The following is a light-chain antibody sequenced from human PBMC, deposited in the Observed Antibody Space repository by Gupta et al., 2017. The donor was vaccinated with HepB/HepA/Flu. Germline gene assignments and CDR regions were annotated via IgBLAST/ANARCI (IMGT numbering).Light chain of an antibody. CDR2: GAS. J-gene: IGKJ4*01. V-gene: IGKV3-15*01. CDR3: QQDDDWPLT. Sequence: EIVMTQSPATLSVSPGERATLSCRASQSVSSNLAWYQQKPGQAPRLLIYGASTRATGIPARFSGSGSGTEFTFTISRLQSEDFAVYYCQQDDDWPLTFGGGTKVEIK. CDR1: QSVSSN.